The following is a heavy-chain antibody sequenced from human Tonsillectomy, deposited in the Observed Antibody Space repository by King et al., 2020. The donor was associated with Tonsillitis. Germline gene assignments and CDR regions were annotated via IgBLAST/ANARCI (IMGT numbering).Heavy chain of an antibody. CDR3: ARDFIVGATDAFDF. Sequence: VQLVESGGGLVQPGGSLRLSCAASGFTFSSYWMHWVRQAPGKGLVWVSRINSDGGGTKYADSVKGRFTISRDNAKNTLYLQMNSLRAEDTAVYYCARDFIVGATDAFDFWGQGTMVTVSS. V-gene: IGHV3-74*03. CDR2: INSDGGGT. CDR1: GFTFSSYW. D-gene: IGHD1-26*01. J-gene: IGHJ3*01.